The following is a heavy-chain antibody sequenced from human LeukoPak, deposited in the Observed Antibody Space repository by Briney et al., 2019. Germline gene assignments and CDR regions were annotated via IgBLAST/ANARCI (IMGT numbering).Heavy chain of an antibody. D-gene: IGHD1-26*01. Sequence: GGSLRLSCAASGFTFSNYAMNWVRQAPGKGLEWVLSISESGDTTHYADSVKGRFTISRDNAQNTLYLQMNTLRAEDTALYYCAKQWVDCWGQGTLVTVSS. V-gene: IGHV3-23*01. CDR1: GFTFSNYA. CDR3: AKQWVDC. CDR2: ISESGDTT. J-gene: IGHJ4*02.